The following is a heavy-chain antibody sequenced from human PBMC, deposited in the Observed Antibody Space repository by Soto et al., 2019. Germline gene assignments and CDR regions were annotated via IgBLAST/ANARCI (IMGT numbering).Heavy chain of an antibody. Sequence: PSQTLAFGCMVCGGSNSSYYCSWIRPPPGKRLECLGYIYYSGSTNYKPSLKSRVTISVDTSKNQFSLTLSSVTAADTAVYYCALTRVPQYYFDYCGQATLVTFS. CDR1: GGSNSSYY. CDR3: ALTRVPQYYFDY. J-gene: IGHJ4*02. CDR2: IYYSGST. V-gene: IGHV4-59*01.